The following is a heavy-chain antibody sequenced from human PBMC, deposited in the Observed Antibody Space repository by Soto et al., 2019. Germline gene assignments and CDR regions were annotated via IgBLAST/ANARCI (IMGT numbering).Heavy chain of an antibody. CDR1: GFTFSSYA. Sequence: GGSLRLSCAASGFTFSSYAMHWVRQAPGKGLEWVAVISYDGSNKYYADSVKGRFTISRDNSKNTLYLQMNSLRAEDTAVYYCARDPPMVREYYFDYWGQGTLVTVSS. J-gene: IGHJ4*02. D-gene: IGHD3-10*01. V-gene: IGHV3-30-3*01. CDR2: ISYDGSNK. CDR3: ARDPPMVREYYFDY.